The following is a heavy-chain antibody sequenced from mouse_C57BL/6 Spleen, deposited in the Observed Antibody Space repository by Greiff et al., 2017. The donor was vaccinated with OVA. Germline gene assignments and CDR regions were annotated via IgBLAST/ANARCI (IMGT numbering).Heavy chain of an antibody. CDR2: IDPSDSYT. V-gene: IGHV1-50*01. Sequence: QLQQPGAELVKPGASVKLSCKASGYTFTSYWMQWVKQRPGQGLEWIGEIDPSDSYTNYNQKFKGKATLTVDTSSSTAYMQLSSLTSEDSAVYYCALYDGYYLDYWGQGTTLTVSS. D-gene: IGHD2-3*01. J-gene: IGHJ2*01. CDR1: GYTFTSYW. CDR3: ALYDGYYLDY.